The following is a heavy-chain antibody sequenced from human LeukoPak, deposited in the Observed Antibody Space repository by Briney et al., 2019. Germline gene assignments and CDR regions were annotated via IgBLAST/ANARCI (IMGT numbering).Heavy chain of an antibody. CDR2: INHDGSEK. Sequence: GGSLRLSCAASGFTFKNYWMSWVRQAPGKGLEWVANINHDGSEKYFVDSVKGRFTISRDNAKNSLYLQMNSLRAEDTAVYYCARDVYGGNPEAFDIWGQGTMVTVSS. V-gene: IGHV3-7*01. J-gene: IGHJ3*02. D-gene: IGHD4-23*01. CDR1: GFTFKNYW. CDR3: ARDVYGGNPEAFDI.